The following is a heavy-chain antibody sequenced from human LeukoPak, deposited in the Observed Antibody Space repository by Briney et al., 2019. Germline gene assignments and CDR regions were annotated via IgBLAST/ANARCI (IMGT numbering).Heavy chain of an antibody. CDR3: AKDRCSGFSCYSPNL. V-gene: IGHV3-21*01. J-gene: IGHJ5*02. CDR2: ISSTGSYI. D-gene: IGHD2-15*01. Sequence: GGSLRLSCAASGFTFSSYSMNWVRQAPGKGLEWVSSISSTGSYIYYTDSMKGRFTISRDNAKNSLYLQMNSLRAEDTAVYYCAKDRCSGFSCYSPNLWGQGTLVTVSS. CDR1: GFTFSSYS.